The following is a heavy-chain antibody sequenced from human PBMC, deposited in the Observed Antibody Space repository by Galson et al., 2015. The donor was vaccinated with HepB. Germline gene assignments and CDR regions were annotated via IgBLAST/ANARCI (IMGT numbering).Heavy chain of an antibody. Sequence: CAISGDSVSSNSAAWNWNRQSPSRGLEWLGRTYYYRSKWYHDYALSVKSRIIINPDTSKNQFSLQLNSVTPEDTAVYYCARDPVGATMNAAYFDYWGQGTLVTVSS. CDR3: ARDPVGATMNAAYFDY. CDR1: GDSVSSNSAA. D-gene: IGHD1-26*01. J-gene: IGHJ4*02. V-gene: IGHV6-1*01. CDR2: TYYYRSKWYH.